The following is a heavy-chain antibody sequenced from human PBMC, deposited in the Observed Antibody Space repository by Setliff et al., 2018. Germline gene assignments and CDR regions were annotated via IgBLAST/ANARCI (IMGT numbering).Heavy chain of an antibody. CDR2: IYPGDSDT. D-gene: IGHD2-15*01. J-gene: IGHJ4*02. Sequence: GESLKISCKGSGYTFTTNWIAWVRQMPGKGLEWMGIIYPGDSDTRYSPSFQGRVTISADKSISTAYVQWRSLKASDTAMYYCARVGTAGGYYFDFWGQGALVTVSS. V-gene: IGHV5-51*01. CDR1: GYTFTTNW. CDR3: ARVGTAGGYYFDF.